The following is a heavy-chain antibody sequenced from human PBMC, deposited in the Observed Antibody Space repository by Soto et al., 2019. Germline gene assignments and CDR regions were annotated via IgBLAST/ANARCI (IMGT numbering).Heavy chain of an antibody. Sequence: SGPTLVNPTQTLTLTCTLSGLSLNTTAVGVGWVRQPPGKALEWLAVIYWNDAKRYSPSLKSRLTLTKDTSKNQVVLTMTNMDPVDTATYYCGHWSYSTGWSDYWGQGALVTVSS. CDR1: GLSLNTTAVG. CDR2: IYWNDAK. D-gene: IGHD6-19*01. CDR3: GHWSYSTGWSDY. V-gene: IGHV2-5*01. J-gene: IGHJ4*02.